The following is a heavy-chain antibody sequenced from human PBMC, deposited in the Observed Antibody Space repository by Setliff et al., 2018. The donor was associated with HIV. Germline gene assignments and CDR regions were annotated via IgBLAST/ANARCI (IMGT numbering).Heavy chain of an antibody. CDR3: ARRFTMDYYYYMDV. CDR2: IDPSDAYT. Sequence: PGESLKISCKGSGYSFTSYWISWVRQMPGKGLEWMGRIDPSDAYTNYSPSFQGHVTISADKSISTAYLQWSSLKASDTAMYYCARRFTMDYYYYMDVWGKGTTVTISS. CDR1: GYSFTSYW. J-gene: IGHJ6*03. V-gene: IGHV5-10-1*01. D-gene: IGHD3-10*01.